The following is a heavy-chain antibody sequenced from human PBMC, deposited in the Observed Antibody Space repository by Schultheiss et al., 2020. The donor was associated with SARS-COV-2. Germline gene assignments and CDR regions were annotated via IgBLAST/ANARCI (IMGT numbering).Heavy chain of an antibody. V-gene: IGHV3-74*01. CDR1: GFTFSSYW. J-gene: IGHJ5*02. CDR3: ARKLGYCSSTSCYGGWFDP. Sequence: GGSLRLSCAASGFTFSSYWMHWVRQAPGKGLVWVSRINSDGSSTSYADSVKGRFTISRDNAKNTLYLQMNSLRAEDTAVYYCARKLGYCSSTSCYGGWFDPWGQGTLVTVSS. CDR2: INSDGSST. D-gene: IGHD2-2*01.